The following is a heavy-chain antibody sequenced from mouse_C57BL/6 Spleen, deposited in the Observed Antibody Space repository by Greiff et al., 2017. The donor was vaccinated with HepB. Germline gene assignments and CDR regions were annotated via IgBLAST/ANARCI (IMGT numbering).Heavy chain of an antibody. J-gene: IGHJ3*01. CDR2: IWGDGST. CDR3: AAIYGGFAY. D-gene: IGHD1-1*02. CDR1: GFSLTSYG. Sequence: VNVVESGPGLVAPSQSLSITCTVPGFSLTSYGVSWVRQPPGKGLEWLGVIWGDGSTNYHSAPISRLSISKDNSKSQVFLKLNSLQTDDTATYYCAAIYGGFAYWGQGTLVTVSA. V-gene: IGHV2-3*01.